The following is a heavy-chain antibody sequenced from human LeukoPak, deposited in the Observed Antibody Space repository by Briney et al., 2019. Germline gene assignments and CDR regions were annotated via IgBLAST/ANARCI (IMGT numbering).Heavy chain of an antibody. V-gene: IGHV3-23*01. CDR3: AKGYCSSTSCYDDY. J-gene: IGHJ4*02. Sequence: GGSLRLSCAASGFTFSSYAMSWVRQAPGKGLEWVSAISGSGGSTYYADSVKGRFTISRDNSKNTLYLQMNSLRAEDTAVYYCAKGYCSSTSCYDDYWGQETLVTVSS. CDR2: ISGSGGST. D-gene: IGHD2-2*01. CDR1: GFTFSSYA.